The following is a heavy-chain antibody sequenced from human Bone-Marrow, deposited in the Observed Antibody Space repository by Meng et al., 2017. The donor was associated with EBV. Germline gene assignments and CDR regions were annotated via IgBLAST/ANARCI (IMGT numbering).Heavy chain of an antibody. Sequence: QVQWVGSGGGVFQPGSSLRPSFAASGFTFSGYGMFWVRQAPGKGPEWVAIIPSDGNIYYADSVKGRFTISRDNSKNTLYLQMNSLRGEDTAVYYCARDLSGRFDPWGQGTLVTVSS. CDR3: ARDLSGRFDP. CDR2: IPSDGNI. D-gene: IGHD1-14*01. J-gene: IGHJ5*02. CDR1: GFTFSGYG. V-gene: IGHV3-30*03.